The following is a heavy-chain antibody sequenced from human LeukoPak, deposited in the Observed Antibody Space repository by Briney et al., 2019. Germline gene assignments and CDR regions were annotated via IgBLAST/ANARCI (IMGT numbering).Heavy chain of an antibody. V-gene: IGHV3-21*01. D-gene: IGHD1-26*01. CDR2: ISSSSTYK. Sequence: GGSLRLSCAASGFTFSSYSMSWVRQGPGKGLEWVSSISSSSTYKYYAGSVKGRFTISRDNAKNALYLQMNSLRAEDTALYYCARGRYSGSYLLDYWGQGTLVTVSS. J-gene: IGHJ4*02. CDR1: GFTFSSYS. CDR3: ARGRYSGSYLLDY.